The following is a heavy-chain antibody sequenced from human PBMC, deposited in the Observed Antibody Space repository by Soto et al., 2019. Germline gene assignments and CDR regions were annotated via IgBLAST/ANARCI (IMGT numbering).Heavy chain of an antibody. CDR2: IYYSGSA. Sequence: SETLSLTCTVSGGSINSGNYFWTWILQHPRKGLEWIGYIYYSGSAFYNPSIKSRLTISVDTSKNHFSLKLNSVTAADTAVYYCARDSSPSSYYHGLDVWGQGTTVTVSS. D-gene: IGHD2-2*01. CDR1: GGSINSGNYF. J-gene: IGHJ6*02. V-gene: IGHV4-31*03. CDR3: ARDSSPSSYYHGLDV.